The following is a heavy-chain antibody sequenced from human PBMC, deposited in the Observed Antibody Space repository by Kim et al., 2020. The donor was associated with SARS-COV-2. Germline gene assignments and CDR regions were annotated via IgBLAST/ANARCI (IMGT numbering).Heavy chain of an antibody. D-gene: IGHD2-15*01. CDR1: GYTFAAYN. J-gene: IGHJ2*01. CDR2: INPKTGAT. V-gene: IGHV1-2*02. CDR3: ARPQEGFACRGLTCLSYW. Sequence: ASVKVSCKASGYTFAAYNMHWVRQAPGQGVEWMGWINPKTGATNYAQWFQGRVTMTRDTSISTAYMELSRLTFDDTAAYYCARPQEGFACRGLTCLSYW.